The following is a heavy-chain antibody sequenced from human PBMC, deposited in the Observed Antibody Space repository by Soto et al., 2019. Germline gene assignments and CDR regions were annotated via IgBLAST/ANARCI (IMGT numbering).Heavy chain of an antibody. CDR3: ARDQMTTVTTNDHYGMDV. CDR2: INPDSGGT. CDR1: GYSFTDYY. Sequence: ASVKVSCKASGYSFTDYYMHWVRQAPGQGLEWMGWINPDSGGTNYAQNFQGRVIMTRDPSISTAYMELTGLRSDDTAVYYCARDQMTTVTTNDHYGMDVWGQGTTVTVSS. J-gene: IGHJ6*02. D-gene: IGHD4-17*01. V-gene: IGHV1-2*02.